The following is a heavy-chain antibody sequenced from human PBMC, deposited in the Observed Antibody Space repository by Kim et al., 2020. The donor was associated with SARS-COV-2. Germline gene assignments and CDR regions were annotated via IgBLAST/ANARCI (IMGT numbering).Heavy chain of an antibody. Sequence: GESLKISCKGSGYSFTSYWISWVRQMPGKGLEWMGRIDPSDSYTNYSPSFQGHVTISADKSISTAYLQWSSLKASDTAMYYCARHVLHYYDSSELDDAFDIWGQGTMVTVSS. D-gene: IGHD3-22*01. V-gene: IGHV5-10-1*01. CDR3: ARHVLHYYDSSELDDAFDI. CDR2: IDPSDSYT. CDR1: GYSFTSYW. J-gene: IGHJ3*02.